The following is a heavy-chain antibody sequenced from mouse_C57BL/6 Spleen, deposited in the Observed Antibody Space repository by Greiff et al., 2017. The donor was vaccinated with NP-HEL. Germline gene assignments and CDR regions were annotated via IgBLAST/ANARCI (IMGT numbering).Heavy chain of an antibody. V-gene: IGHV2-5*01. J-gene: IGHJ3*01. D-gene: IGHD2-5*01. CDR3: AKNGNSNQAWFAY. CDR1: GFSLTSYG. Sequence: VKLQESGPGLVQPSQSLSITCTVSGFSLTSYGVHWVRQSPGKGLEWLGVIWRGGSTDYNAAFMSRLSITKDNSKSQVFFKMNSLQADDTAIYYCAKNGNSNQAWFAYWGQGTLVTVSA. CDR2: IWRGGST.